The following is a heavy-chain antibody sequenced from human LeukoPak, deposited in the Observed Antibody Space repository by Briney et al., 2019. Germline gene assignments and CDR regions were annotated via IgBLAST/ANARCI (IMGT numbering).Heavy chain of an antibody. Sequence: GESLNISCEGSGYSFTRYWIGRVRQLRGKGLECGGLLYPGVCDTRYSPSFQGQVTISADKSLHTAYVVWSSQEASAPAMYYSARPGYCSGGSCYFGCAFDIWGQGTMVTVSS. D-gene: IGHD2-15*01. J-gene: IGHJ3*02. CDR1: GYSFTRYW. CDR3: ARPGYCSGGSCYFGCAFDI. V-gene: IGHV5-51*01. CDR2: LYPGVCDT.